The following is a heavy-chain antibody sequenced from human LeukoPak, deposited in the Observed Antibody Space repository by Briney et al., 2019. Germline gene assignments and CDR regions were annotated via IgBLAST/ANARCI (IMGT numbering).Heavy chain of an antibody. CDR3: AAYQQQLAFDY. D-gene: IGHD6-13*01. J-gene: IGHJ4*02. V-gene: IGHV4-4*07. Sequence: PSETLSLTCTVPGGPISSYYWSWIRQPAGKGLEWIGRIYSSGDANYNPSLKSRVTMSIDTSKKQFSLSLSSVTAADTAVYYCAAYQQQLAFDYWGQGTLVTVSS. CDR2: IYSSGDA. CDR1: GGPISSYY.